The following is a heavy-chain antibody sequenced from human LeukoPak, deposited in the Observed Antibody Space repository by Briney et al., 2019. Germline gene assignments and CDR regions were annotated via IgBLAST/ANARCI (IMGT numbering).Heavy chain of an antibody. D-gene: IGHD1-26*01. Sequence: GGSLGLSCAASGFTFSSYAMSWVRQAPGKGLEWVSAISGSGGSTYYADSVKGRFTISRDNSKNTLYLQMNSLRAEDTAVYYCAKIPTSGSYYNWFDPWGQGTLVTVSS. CDR3: AKIPTSGSYYNWFDP. CDR1: GFTFSSYA. CDR2: ISGSGGST. J-gene: IGHJ5*02. V-gene: IGHV3-23*01.